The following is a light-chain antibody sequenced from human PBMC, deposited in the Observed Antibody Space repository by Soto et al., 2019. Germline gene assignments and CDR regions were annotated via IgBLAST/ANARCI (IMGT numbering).Light chain of an antibody. CDR3: QQCFSTPWT. V-gene: IGKV1-39*01. J-gene: IGKJ1*01. Sequence: DIQMTQYPSSLSASVGDRVTITCRASQNIRNYLNWYQQKPGKAPKLLIYAASSLQSGVPSRFSGSGSGTDFTLTISSLQPEDFATYYCQQCFSTPWTFGQGTKVEIK. CDR2: AAS. CDR1: QNIRNY.